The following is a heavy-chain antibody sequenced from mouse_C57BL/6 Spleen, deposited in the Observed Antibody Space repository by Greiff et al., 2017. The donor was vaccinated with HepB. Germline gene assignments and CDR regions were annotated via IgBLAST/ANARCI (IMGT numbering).Heavy chain of an antibody. CDR2: ISDGGSYT. CDR3: ARDRHFDY. Sequence: DVHLVESGGGLVKPGGSLKLSCAASGFTFSSYAMSWVRQTPEKRLEWVATISDGGSYTYYPDNVKGRFTISRDNAKNNLYLQRSHLKSEDTAMYYCARDRHFDYWGQGTTLTVSS. CDR1: GFTFSSYA. V-gene: IGHV5-4*01. J-gene: IGHJ2*01.